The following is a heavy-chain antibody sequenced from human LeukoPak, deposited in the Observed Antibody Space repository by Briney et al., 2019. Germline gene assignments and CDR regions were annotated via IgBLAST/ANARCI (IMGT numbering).Heavy chain of an antibody. CDR1: GFTFSSYW. D-gene: IGHD3-10*01. CDR2: IKQDGSEK. Sequence: GGSLRLSCVVSGFTFSSYWMSWVRQAPGKGLEWVANIKQDGSEKYYVDSVKGRFTISRENAKNSLSLQMNSLKADDRAVYYCAAGGGLTWFGGGTEFDYWGQGTLVTVSS. V-gene: IGHV3-7*01. CDR3: AAGGGLTWFGGGTEFDY. J-gene: IGHJ4*02.